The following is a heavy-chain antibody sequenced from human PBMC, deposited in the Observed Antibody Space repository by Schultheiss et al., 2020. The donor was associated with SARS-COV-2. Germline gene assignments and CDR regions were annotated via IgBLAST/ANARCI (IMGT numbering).Heavy chain of an antibody. V-gene: IGHV3-30*18. D-gene: IGHD3-10*01. CDR2: ISYDGSNK. Sequence: GGSLRLSCAASGFTFSSYGMHWVRQAPGKGLEWVAVISYDGSNKYYADSVKGRFTISRDNSKNTLYLQMNSLRAEDTAVYYCAKDAYGTTMVRGVSNWFDPWGQGTLVTVSS. J-gene: IGHJ5*02. CDR1: GFTFSSYG. CDR3: AKDAYGTTMVRGVSNWFDP.